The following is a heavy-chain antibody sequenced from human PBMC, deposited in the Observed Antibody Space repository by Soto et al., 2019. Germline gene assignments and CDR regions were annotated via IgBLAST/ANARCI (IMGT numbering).Heavy chain of an antibody. CDR2: ISYDGSNK. D-gene: IGHD2-2*03. CDR1: GFTSSTYG. Sequence: GGSLRLSCAASGFTSSTYGMHWVRQAPGKGLEWVAVISYDGSNKYYADSVKGRFTISRDNSKNTLYLQMNSLRAEDTAVYYCARDGYCSSTSCPKDAFDIWGQGTMVTVSS. J-gene: IGHJ3*02. V-gene: IGHV3-30*03. CDR3: ARDGYCSSTSCPKDAFDI.